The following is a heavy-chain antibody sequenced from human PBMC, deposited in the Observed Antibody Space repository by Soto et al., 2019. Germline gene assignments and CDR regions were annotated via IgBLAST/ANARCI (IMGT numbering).Heavy chain of an antibody. CDR1: GYSFTSYW. D-gene: IGHD3-22*01. CDR2: IYPGDSDT. Sequence: GESLKISCKVSGYSFTSYWIGWVRQMPGKGLEWMGIIYPGDSDTRYSPSFQGQVTMTTATSTNTVFLELRSLKSDDTAIYYCARDRLRGYDSSGFYSWGQGTMVTVSS. V-gene: IGHV5-51*01. CDR3: ARDRLRGYDSSGFYS. J-gene: IGHJ4*02.